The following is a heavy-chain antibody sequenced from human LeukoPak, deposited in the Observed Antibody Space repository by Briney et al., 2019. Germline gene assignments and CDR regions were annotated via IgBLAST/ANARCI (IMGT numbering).Heavy chain of an antibody. V-gene: IGHV1-18*01. CDR3: ASLGYSSGWYSASAFDI. Sequence: ASVKVSCKASGYTFTSYGISWVRQAPGQGLEWMGWISAYNGNTNYAQKLQGRVTMTTDTSTSTAYMELRSLRSDDTAVYYCASLGYSSGWYSASAFDIWGQGTMVTVSS. D-gene: IGHD6-19*01. CDR1: GYTFTSYG. J-gene: IGHJ3*02. CDR2: ISAYNGNT.